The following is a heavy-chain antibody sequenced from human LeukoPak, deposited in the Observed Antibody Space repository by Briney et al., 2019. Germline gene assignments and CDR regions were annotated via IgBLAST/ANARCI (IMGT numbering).Heavy chain of an antibody. J-gene: IGHJ4*02. CDR3: ASGNLGYCSGGSCPFDY. V-gene: IGHV1-69*13. Sequence: ASVKVSCKASGGTFSSYAISWVRQAPGQGLEWMGGIIPIFGTANYAQKFQGRVTITADESTSTAYMELSSLRSEDTAVYYCASGNLGYCSGGSCPFDYWGQGTLVIVSS. CDR2: IIPIFGTA. D-gene: IGHD2-15*01. CDR1: GGTFSSYA.